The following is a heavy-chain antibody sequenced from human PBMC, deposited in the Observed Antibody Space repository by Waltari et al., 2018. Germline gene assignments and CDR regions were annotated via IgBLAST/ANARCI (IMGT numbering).Heavy chain of an antibody. CDR3: ATGPQATEAFDI. J-gene: IGHJ3*02. V-gene: IGHV1-24*01. D-gene: IGHD5-12*01. Sequence: QVQLVQSGAEVKKPGASVKVSCKVSGYTLTELSMHWVRQAPGKGLEWMGGVYPEECETSYAQKFQGRVTMTEDTSTDTAYRELSSLRSEDTAVYYCATGPQATEAFDIWGQGTMVTVSS. CDR2: VYPEECET. CDR1: GYTLTELS.